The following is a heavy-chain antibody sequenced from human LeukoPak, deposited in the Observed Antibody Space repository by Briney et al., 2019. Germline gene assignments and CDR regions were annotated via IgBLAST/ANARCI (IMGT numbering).Heavy chain of an antibody. CDR1: GGSISSHY. Sequence: SETLSLTCTVSGGSISSHYWNWIRQPQGKGLEWIGGIYYSGSTYYNPSLKSRVTISVDTSKNQFSLKLSSVTAADTAVYYCARHGGYDYVWGSYPDYWGQGTLVTVSS. CDR2: IYYSGST. V-gene: IGHV4-59*05. J-gene: IGHJ4*02. CDR3: ARHGGYDYVWGSYPDY. D-gene: IGHD3-16*02.